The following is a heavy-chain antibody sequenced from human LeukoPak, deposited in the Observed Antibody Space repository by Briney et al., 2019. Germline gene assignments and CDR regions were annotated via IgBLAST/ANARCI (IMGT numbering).Heavy chain of an antibody. D-gene: IGHD3-3*01. J-gene: IGHJ3*02. CDR3: ARQRRTFGVVIIDAFDI. Sequence: RGESLKISCKGSGYMFTSYWIGWVRQMPGKGLEWMGIIYPGDSDTRYSPSFQGQVTISADKSISTAYLQWSSLKASDTAMYYCARQRRTFGVVIIDAFDIWGQGTMVTVSS. V-gene: IGHV5-51*01. CDR1: GYMFTSYW. CDR2: IYPGDSDT.